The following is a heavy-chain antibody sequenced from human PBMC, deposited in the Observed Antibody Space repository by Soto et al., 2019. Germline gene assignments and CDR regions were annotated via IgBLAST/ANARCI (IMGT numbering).Heavy chain of an antibody. J-gene: IGHJ4*02. CDR2: ISYSGSTT. V-gene: IGHV3-23*01. CDR3: VKDRYSGTYEPPSAFFEY. CDR1: GFTFSSYA. D-gene: IGHD1-26*01. Sequence: GGSLRLSCAASGFTFSSYAMSWVRQAPGKGLEWVAGISYSGSTTYYAASVKGRFTISRDNSKNTLHLQMDSLSAEDTAIYYCVKDRYSGTYEPPSAFFEYWGQGTLVTV.